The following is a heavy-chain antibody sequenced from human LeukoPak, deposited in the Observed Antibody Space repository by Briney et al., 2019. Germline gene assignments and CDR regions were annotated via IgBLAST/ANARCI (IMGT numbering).Heavy chain of an antibody. D-gene: IGHD3-10*01. J-gene: IGHJ6*02. Sequence: GGSLRLSCAASGFTFSSYDMHWVRQATGKGLEWVSAIGTAGDTYYPGSVKGRFTISRENAKNSLYLQMSSLRAGDTAVYYCARAMGGSRYYYGMDVWGQGTTVTVSS. V-gene: IGHV3-13*01. CDR1: GFTFSSYD. CDR3: ARAMGGSRYYYGMDV. CDR2: IGTAGDT.